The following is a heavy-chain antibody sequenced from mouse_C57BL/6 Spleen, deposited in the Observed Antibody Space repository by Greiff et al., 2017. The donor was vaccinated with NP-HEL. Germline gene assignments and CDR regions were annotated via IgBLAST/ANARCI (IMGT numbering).Heavy chain of an antibody. CDR3: ARGRSNFYWYFDV. J-gene: IGHJ1*03. D-gene: IGHD2-5*01. Sequence: VKLVESGPELVKPGASVKISCKASGYAFSSSWMNWVKQRPGKGLEWIGRIYPGDGDTNYNGKFKGKATLTADKSSSTAYMQLSSLTSEDSAVYFCARGRSNFYWYFDVWGTGTTVTVSS. CDR1: GYAFSSSW. V-gene: IGHV1-82*01. CDR2: IYPGDGDT.